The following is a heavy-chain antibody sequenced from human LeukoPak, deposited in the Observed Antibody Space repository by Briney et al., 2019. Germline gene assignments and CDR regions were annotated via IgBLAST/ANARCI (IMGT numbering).Heavy chain of an antibody. CDR3: ARDVAARPFYYYGMDV. CDR2: INPNRGNT. J-gene: IGHJ6*02. D-gene: IGHD6-6*01. CDR1: GYTFTSYA. V-gene: IGHV1-8*01. Sequence: ASVKVSCKASGYTFTSYAINWVRQAPGQGLEWMGWINPNRGNTGYAQKLQGRVTMTRNTSKSTAYMELSSLRSEDTAVYYCARDVAARPFYYYGMDVWGQGTTVTVSS.